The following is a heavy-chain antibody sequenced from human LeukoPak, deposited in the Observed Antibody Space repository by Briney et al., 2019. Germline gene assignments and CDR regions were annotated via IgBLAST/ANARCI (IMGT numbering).Heavy chain of an antibody. Sequence: SETLSLTCTVSGASISNYYWSWIRQPAAKGLEWIGRISFSGSTDYNPSLKSRVAMSLDSSKTQFSLKLSSVTAADTAVYYCARDLYDEYSSSWYFDYWGQGTLVTVSS. CDR2: ISFSGST. CDR3: ARDLYDEYSSSWYFDY. J-gene: IGHJ4*02. CDR1: GASISNYY. V-gene: IGHV4-4*07. D-gene: IGHD6-13*01.